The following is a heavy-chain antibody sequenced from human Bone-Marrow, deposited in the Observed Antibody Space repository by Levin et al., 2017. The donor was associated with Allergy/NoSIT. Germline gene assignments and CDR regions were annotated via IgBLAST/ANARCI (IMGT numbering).Heavy chain of an antibody. J-gene: IGHJ4*02. CDR1: GFTYSDYA. D-gene: IGHD1-14*01. Sequence: LSLTCAASGFTYSDYAMTWFRQAPGKGLEWVGSIRGNGYPGRREFAASVKGRFNISRDDSKNIVYLHMNNLNTGDTAVYYCSREPNSRNFDFWGQGTLVSVSS. CDR3: SREPNSRNFDF. V-gene: IGHV3-49*03. CDR2: IRGNGYPGRR.